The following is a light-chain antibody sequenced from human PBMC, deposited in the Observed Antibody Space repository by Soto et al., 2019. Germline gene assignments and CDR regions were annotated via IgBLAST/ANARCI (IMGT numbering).Light chain of an antibody. V-gene: IGLV1-44*01. Sequence: QSVLTQPPSASGTPGQRVTISCSGSSSNIGSTTVNWYQQLPGTAPKLLIYSNNQRPSGVPDRFSGSKSGTSASLAISGLQSEDEPHYYCAAWADSLNGYVFGTGTKVTVL. CDR1: SSNIGSTT. J-gene: IGLJ1*01. CDR2: SNN. CDR3: AAWADSLNGYV.